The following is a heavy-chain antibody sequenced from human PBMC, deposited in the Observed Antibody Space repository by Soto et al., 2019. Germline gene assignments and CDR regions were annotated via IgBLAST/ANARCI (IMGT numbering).Heavy chain of an antibody. Sequence: WRCIRQPQGKGLEWIGYIYYSGTTYYNPSLKSRVTMSVDTSKNQFSLKLTSVTAVDTALSYCGIREIHGLFDYWRQGTLVTVSS. V-gene: IGHV4-28*01. CDR3: GIREIHGLFDY. D-gene: IGHD1-26*01. J-gene: IGHJ4*02. CDR2: IYYSGTT.